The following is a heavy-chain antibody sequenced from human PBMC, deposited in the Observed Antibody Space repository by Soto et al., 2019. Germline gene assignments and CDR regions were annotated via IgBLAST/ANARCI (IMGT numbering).Heavy chain of an antibody. J-gene: IGHJ5*02. CDR3: ARRGAVVAANYNWFDP. V-gene: IGHV4-34*01. Sequence: SETLSLTCAVYGGSFSGYYWSWIRQPPGKGLEWIGEINHSGSTNYNPSLKSRVTISVDTSKNQFSLKLSSVTAADTAVYYCARRGAVVAANYNWFDPWGQGTLVTVSS. D-gene: IGHD2-15*01. CDR1: GGSFSGYY. CDR2: INHSGST.